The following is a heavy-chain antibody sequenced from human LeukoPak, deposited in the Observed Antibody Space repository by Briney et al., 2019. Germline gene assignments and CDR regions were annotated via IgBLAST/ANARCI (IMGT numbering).Heavy chain of an antibody. D-gene: IGHD6-6*01. Sequence: GGSLRLSCAASGFTFSTYAMHWVRQAPGKGLEWVAVISSDGSSKYYADSVKGRFTISRDNSKNTLYLQMNRLRAEDTAVYYCARMGYSSSGYYYYGMDVWGQGTTVTVSS. CDR2: ISSDGSSK. V-gene: IGHV3-30-3*01. CDR3: ARMGYSSSGYYYYGMDV. CDR1: GFTFSTYA. J-gene: IGHJ6*02.